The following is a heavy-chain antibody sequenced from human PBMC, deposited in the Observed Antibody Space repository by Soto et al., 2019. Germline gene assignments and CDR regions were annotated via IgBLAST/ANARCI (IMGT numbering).Heavy chain of an antibody. CDR1: GFTFSSYW. V-gene: IGHV3-7*01. J-gene: IGHJ4*02. CDR2: IKQDGSEK. Sequence: GGSLRLSCAASGFTFSSYWMSWVRQAPGKGLEWVANIKQDGSEKYYVDSVKGRFTISRDNAKNSLYLQMNSLRAEDTAVYYCARGPPLTIFGVVIDYYFDYWGQGTLVTVSS. D-gene: IGHD3-3*01. CDR3: ARGPPLTIFGVVIDYYFDY.